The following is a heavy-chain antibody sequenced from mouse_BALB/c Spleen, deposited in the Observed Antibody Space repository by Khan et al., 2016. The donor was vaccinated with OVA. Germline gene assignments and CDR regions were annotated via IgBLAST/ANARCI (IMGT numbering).Heavy chain of an antibody. Sequence: EVELVESGGGLVQPGGSRKLSCAASGFTFSSYGMHWVRQAPEKGLEWVAYISGDSSTIYYADTVKGRFTISRDNPKNTTFLQMTSLMSEDTAMYYCATSYYYGYYFDYWGPGTTLTVSS. V-gene: IGHV5-17*02. J-gene: IGHJ2*01. CDR2: ISGDSSTI. CDR1: GFTFSSYG. D-gene: IGHD1-1*01. CDR3: ATSYYYGYYFDY.